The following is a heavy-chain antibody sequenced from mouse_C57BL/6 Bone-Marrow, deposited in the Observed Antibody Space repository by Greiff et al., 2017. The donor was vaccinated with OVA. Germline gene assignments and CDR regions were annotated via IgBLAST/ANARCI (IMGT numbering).Heavy chain of an antibody. CDR1: GFTFSDAW. V-gene: IGHV6-6*01. CDR2: IRNKANNHAT. J-gene: IGHJ4*01. CDR3: TTTGTRSMIDAMDY. D-gene: IGHD4-1*02. Sequence: EVKLEESGGGLVQPGGSMKLSCAASGFTFSDAWMDWVRQSPEKGLEWVAEIRNKANNHATYYAESVKGRFTISRDDSKSSVYLQMNSLRAEDTGIYYCTTTGTRSMIDAMDYWGQGTSVTVSS.